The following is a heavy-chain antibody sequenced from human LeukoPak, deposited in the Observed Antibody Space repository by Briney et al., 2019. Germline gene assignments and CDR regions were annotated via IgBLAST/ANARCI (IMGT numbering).Heavy chain of an antibody. D-gene: IGHD3-16*01. CDR1: GFTFSSYE. V-gene: IGHV3-64*05. CDR3: VKIVMAGGYFDY. Sequence: PGGSLRLSCVASGFTFSSYEMNWVRQAPGKGLEYVSAISSNGATTYYADSVKGRFTISRDNSKNTLYFQMSSLRPEDTAVYYCVKIVMAGGYFDYWGQGTLVTVSS. CDR2: ISSNGATT. J-gene: IGHJ4*02.